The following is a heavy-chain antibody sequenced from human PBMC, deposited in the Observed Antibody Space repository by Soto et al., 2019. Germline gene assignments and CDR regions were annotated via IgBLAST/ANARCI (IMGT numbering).Heavy chain of an antibody. Sequence: ASVKVSCKASGYTFTSYGISWVRQAPGQGLEWMGWISAYNGNTNYAQKLQGRVTMTTDTSTSTAYMELRSLRSDDTAVYYCARDLSVVAATLYYYCGMDVWGQGTTVTVSS. CDR1: GYTFTSYG. J-gene: IGHJ6*02. V-gene: IGHV1-18*01. D-gene: IGHD2-15*01. CDR2: ISAYNGNT. CDR3: ARDLSVVAATLYYYCGMDV.